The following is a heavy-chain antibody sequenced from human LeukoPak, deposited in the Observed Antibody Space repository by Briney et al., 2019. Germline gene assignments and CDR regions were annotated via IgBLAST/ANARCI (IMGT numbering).Heavy chain of an antibody. Sequence: GGSLRLSCAASGFTVSSNYMSWVRQAPGKGLEWVSVIYSGGSTYYADSVKGQFTISRDNSKNTLYLQMNSLRAEDTAVYYCARDFGMVRGVNLDYWGQGTLVTVSS. J-gene: IGHJ4*02. CDR3: ARDFGMVRGVNLDY. CDR1: GFTVSSNY. V-gene: IGHV3-53*01. D-gene: IGHD3-10*01. CDR2: IYSGGST.